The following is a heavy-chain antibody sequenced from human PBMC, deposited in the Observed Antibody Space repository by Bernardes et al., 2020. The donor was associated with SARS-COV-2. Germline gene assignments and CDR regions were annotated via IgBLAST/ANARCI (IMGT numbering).Heavy chain of an antibody. Sequence: ATPKAACQASGYIFGDYYMNWVREDPGQGLEWLGMINTNRGNTEYAQKFQGRVTLTRDTSISTAYMEISSLKFDDTAIYYCARDLSVGFSGSGDYYGMDVWGPGTTVTVSS. CDR3: ARDLSVGFSGSGDYYGMDV. CDR1: GYIFGDYY. J-gene: IGHJ6*02. V-gene: IGHV1-2*02. CDR2: INTNRGNT. D-gene: IGHD1-26*01.